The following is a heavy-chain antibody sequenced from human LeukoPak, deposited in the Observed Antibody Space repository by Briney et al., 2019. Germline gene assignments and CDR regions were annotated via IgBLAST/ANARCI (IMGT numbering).Heavy chain of an antibody. Sequence: SQTLSLTCTVSGGSISSGGYYGSWIRQHPGKGLEWIGYIYYSGSTYYNPSLKSRVTISVDTSKNQFSLKLSSVTAADTAVYFCARLMRGPWRIDSWGQGTLVTVSS. CDR1: GGSISSGGYY. J-gene: IGHJ5*01. CDR3: ARLMRGPWRIDS. V-gene: IGHV4-31*03. D-gene: IGHD3-16*01. CDR2: IYYSGST.